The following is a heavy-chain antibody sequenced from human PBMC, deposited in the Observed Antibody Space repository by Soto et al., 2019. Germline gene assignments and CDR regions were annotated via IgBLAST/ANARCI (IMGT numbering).Heavy chain of an antibody. V-gene: IGHV3-66*04. Sequence: EVQLVESGGGLVQPGGSLRLSWAAPGFTAGSNYMSWFRQAPGKGREWVSVIYSGGSAYYADSVKGRFTISRDNSKNTLYLQMNSLRAEDTAVYYCARHGYSYGGGYFDYWGQGTLVTVSS. D-gene: IGHD5-18*01. CDR3: ARHGYSYGGGYFDY. CDR2: IYSGGSA. CDR1: GFTAGSNY. J-gene: IGHJ4*02.